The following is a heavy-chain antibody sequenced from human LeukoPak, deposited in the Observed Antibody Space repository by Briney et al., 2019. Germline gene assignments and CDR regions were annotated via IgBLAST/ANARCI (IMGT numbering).Heavy chain of an antibody. CDR1: GFTFSSYS. D-gene: IGHD3-22*01. CDR2: ISSSSYI. V-gene: IGHV3-21*01. J-gene: IGHJ4*02. Sequence: PGGSLRLSCAASGFTFSSYSMNWVRQAPGKGLEWVSSISSSSYIYYADSVKGRFTISRDNAKNSLYLQMNSLRAEDTAVYYCARGPYYYDSSGYGGYFDYWGQGTLVTVSS. CDR3: ARGPYYYDSSGYGGYFDY.